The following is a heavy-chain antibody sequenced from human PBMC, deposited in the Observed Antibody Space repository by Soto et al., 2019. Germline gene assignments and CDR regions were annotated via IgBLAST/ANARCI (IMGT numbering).Heavy chain of an antibody. CDR2: IYYSGST. D-gene: IGHD3-9*01. V-gene: IGHV4-31*03. Sequence: SETLSLTCPVSCGSISSGGYYWSWIRQHPGKGLEWIGYIYYSGSTYYNPSLKSRVTISVDTSKNQFSLKLSSVTAADTAVYYCARGTGYYSPHFDYWGQGTLVTVSS. CDR1: CGSISSGGYY. CDR3: ARGTGYYSPHFDY. J-gene: IGHJ4*02.